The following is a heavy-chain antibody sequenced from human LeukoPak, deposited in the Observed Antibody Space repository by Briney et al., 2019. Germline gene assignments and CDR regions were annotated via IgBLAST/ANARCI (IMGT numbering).Heavy chain of an antibody. CDR2: ISACSGNT. J-gene: IGHJ5*02. CDR1: GYTFTSYG. V-gene: IGHV1-18*01. CDR3: AKESARYYYDSSGYPYNWFDP. Sequence: ASVKVSCEASGYTFTSYGISWVRQAPGQGLEWMGSISACSGNTNYAQKLQGRVTTTTDTSTSTAYMQLRSPRSDDTAVYDRAKESARYYYDSSGYPYNWFDPWGQGTLVTVSS. D-gene: IGHD3-22*01.